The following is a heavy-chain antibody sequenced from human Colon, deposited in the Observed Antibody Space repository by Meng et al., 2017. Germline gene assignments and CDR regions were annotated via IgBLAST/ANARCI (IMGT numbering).Heavy chain of an antibody. CDR2: INPNSGGT. J-gene: IGHJ4*02. CDR1: GYSFTTYY. V-gene: IGHV1-2*02. CDR3: ARGYLVTVPTAPNAGY. Sequence: ASVKVSCKTSGYSFTTYYIHWVRQAPGRGLEWMGCINPNSGGTNYAQKFQGRVTMTRDTSSSTAYMELSSLRSDDTAVYYCARGYLVTVPTAPNAGYWGQGTLVTVSS. D-gene: IGHD2-2*01.